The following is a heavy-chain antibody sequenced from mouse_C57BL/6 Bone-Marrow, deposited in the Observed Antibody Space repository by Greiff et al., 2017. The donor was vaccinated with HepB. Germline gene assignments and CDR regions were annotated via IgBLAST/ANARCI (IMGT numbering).Heavy chain of an antibody. CDR2: IYPGGGYT. Sequence: VKLMESGAELVRPGTSVKMSCKASGYTFTNYWIGWAKQRPGHGLEWIGDIYPGGGYTNYNEKFKGKSTLTADKSSSTAYMQFSSLTSEDSAIYYCAILYYYGSSDAMDYWGQGTSVTVSS. D-gene: IGHD1-1*01. CDR3: AILYYYGSSDAMDY. CDR1: GYTFTNYW. J-gene: IGHJ4*01. V-gene: IGHV1-63*01.